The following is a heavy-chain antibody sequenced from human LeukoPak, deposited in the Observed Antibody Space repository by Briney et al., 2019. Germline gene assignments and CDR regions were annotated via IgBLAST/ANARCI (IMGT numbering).Heavy chain of an antibody. V-gene: IGHV1-2*02. Sequence: GASVKVSCKASGYTFTGYYMHWVRQAPGQGLEWMGWINPNSGGTNYAQKFQGRVTMTRDTSISTAYMELSRLRSDDTAVYYCPRVPWSGPRVDYWGQGTLVTVSS. CDR3: PRVPWSGPRVDY. J-gene: IGHJ4*02. CDR1: GYTFTGYY. CDR2: INPNSGGT. D-gene: IGHD3-3*01.